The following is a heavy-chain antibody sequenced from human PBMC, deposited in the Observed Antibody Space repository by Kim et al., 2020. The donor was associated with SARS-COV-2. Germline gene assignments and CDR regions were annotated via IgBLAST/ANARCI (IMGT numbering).Heavy chain of an antibody. CDR3: ARQSLGCSGGSCYTDPYFDY. J-gene: IGHJ4*02. CDR2: IYYSGST. CDR1: GGSISSSSYY. D-gene: IGHD2-15*01. Sequence: SETLSLTCTVSGGSISSSSYYWGWIRQPPGKGLEWIGSIYYSGSTYYNSSLKSRVTISVDTSKNQFSLKLSSVTAADTAVYYCARQSLGCSGGSCYTDPYFDYWGQGTLVTVSS. V-gene: IGHV4-39*01.